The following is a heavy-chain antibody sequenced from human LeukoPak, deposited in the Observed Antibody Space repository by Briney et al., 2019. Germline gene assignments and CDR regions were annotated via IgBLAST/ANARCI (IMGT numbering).Heavy chain of an antibody. J-gene: IGHJ5*02. CDR2: IYTSGST. V-gene: IGHV4-4*07. CDR1: GGSISSYY. D-gene: IGHD5-18*01. CDR3: ARGGSGYSYGYLFRYNWFDP. Sequence: PSETLSLTCTVSGGSISSYYWSWIRQPAGKGLEWIGRIYTSGSTNYNPSLKSRVTMSVDTSKNQFSLKLSSVTAADTAVYYCARGGSGYSYGYLFRYNWFDPWGQGTLVTVSS.